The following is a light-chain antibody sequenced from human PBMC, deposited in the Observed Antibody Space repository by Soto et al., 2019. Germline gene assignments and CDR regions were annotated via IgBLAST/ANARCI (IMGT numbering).Light chain of an antibody. J-gene: IGLJ1*01. CDR2: EVV. V-gene: IGLV2-8*01. CDR3: RSYAGSNTYV. Sequence: QSALTQPPSASRSPGESLIISCTGTKNDIGVYDFVSWYQHHPGKAPRLIIYEVVQRPSGVPDRFSGSKSGNTASLTVSGLQAADEADYFCRSYAGSNTYVFGSGTKLTVL. CDR1: KNDIGVYDF.